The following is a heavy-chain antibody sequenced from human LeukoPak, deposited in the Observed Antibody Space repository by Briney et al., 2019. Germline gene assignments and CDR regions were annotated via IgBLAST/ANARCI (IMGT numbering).Heavy chain of an antibody. V-gene: IGHV4-59*01. CDR3: ARGVRRSYFDYYMDV. CDR1: RGSISSYY. Sequence: SETLSLTCTVSRGSISSYYWSWIRQPPGKGLEWIGYIYYSGTTNYNPSLKSRVTISINTSRNQFSLKLSSVTAADTAVYYCARGVRRSYFDYYMDVWGKGTTVTVSS. D-gene: IGHD4-17*01. J-gene: IGHJ6*03. CDR2: IYYSGTT.